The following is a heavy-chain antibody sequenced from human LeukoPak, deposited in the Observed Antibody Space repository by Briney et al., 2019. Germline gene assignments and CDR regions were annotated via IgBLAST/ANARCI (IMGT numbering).Heavy chain of an antibody. CDR1: GYTFTSYY. D-gene: IGHD2-15*01. V-gene: IGHV1-46*01. CDR2: INPSGGST. J-gene: IGHJ4*02. CDR3: ARAGALYCSGGSCYDY. Sequence: ASVKVSCKASGYTFTSYYMHWVRQAPGQGLEWMGIINPSGGSTSYAQKFQGRVTMTRDTSTSTVYMELSSLRSEDTAVYYCARAGALYCSGGSCYDYGGQGTLVTVSS.